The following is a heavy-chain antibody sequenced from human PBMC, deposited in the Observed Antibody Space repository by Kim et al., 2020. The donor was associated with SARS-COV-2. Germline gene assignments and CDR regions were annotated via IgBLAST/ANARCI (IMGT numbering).Heavy chain of an antibody. CDR3: AKDPLYIAAAGYYFDY. V-gene: IGHV3-33*06. CDR2: IWYDGSNK. Sequence: GGSPRLSCAASGFTFSSYGMHWVRQAPGKGLEWVAVIWYDGSNKYYADSVKGRFTISRDNSKNTLYLQMNSLRAEDTAVYYCAKDPLYIAAAGYYFDYWGQGTLVTVSS. CDR1: GFTFSSYG. J-gene: IGHJ4*02. D-gene: IGHD6-13*01.